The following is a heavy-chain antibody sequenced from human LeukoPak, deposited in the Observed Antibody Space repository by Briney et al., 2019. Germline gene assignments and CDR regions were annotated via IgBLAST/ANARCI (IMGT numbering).Heavy chain of an antibody. D-gene: IGHD6-6*01. Sequence: ASVKVPCKASGYTFTGYYMHWVRQAPGQGLEWMGWMNPNSGNTGYAQKFRGRVTITRNTSISTAYMELSSLRSEDTAVYYCARCIRRGGIAAPNWFDPWGQGTLVTVSS. CDR3: ARCIRRGGIAAPNWFDP. CDR2: MNPNSGNT. J-gene: IGHJ5*02. CDR1: GYTFTGYY. V-gene: IGHV1-8*03.